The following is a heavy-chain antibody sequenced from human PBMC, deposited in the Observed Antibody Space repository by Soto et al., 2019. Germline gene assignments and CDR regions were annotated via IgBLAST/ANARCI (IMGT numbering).Heavy chain of an antibody. Sequence: GGSLRLSCAASGFTFSSYWMHWVRQAPGKGLVWVSRIDSDGSTTGYADSVKGRFTISRDNAKNTLYLHMNSLRAEDTAVYYCARPYCSGGTCYSLTAFDIWGQGTMVTVSS. J-gene: IGHJ3*02. D-gene: IGHD2-15*01. V-gene: IGHV3-74*01. CDR1: GFTFSSYW. CDR2: IDSDGSTT. CDR3: ARPYCSGGTCYSLTAFDI.